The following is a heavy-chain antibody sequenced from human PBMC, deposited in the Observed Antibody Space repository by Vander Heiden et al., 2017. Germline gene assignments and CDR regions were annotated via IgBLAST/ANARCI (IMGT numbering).Heavy chain of an antibody. CDR3: AKESVTGTPFDY. J-gene: IGHJ4*02. CDR2: ISYDGSNK. Sequence: QVQLVESWGGVVQPGRSLRLSCAASGFTFSSYGMHGVRQAPGKGLEWVAVISYDGSNKDYADSVKGRFTISRDNSKNTLYLQMNSLRAEDTAVYYCAKESVTGTPFDYWGQGTLVTVSS. D-gene: IGHD2-21*02. V-gene: IGHV3-30*18. CDR1: GFTFSSYG.